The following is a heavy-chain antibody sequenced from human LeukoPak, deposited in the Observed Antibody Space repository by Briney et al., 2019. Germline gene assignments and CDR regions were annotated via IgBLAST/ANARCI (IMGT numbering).Heavy chain of an antibody. CDR3: ARSEDRLGASRFDP. D-gene: IGHD1-26*01. V-gene: IGHV3-7*04. J-gene: IGHJ5*02. Sequence: DSVKGRFTISRDNAKNSLYLQMNSLRAEDTAVYYCARSEDRLGASRFDPWGQGTLVTVSS.